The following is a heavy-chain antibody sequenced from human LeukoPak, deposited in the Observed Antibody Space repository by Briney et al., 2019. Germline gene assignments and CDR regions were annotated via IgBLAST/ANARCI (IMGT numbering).Heavy chain of an antibody. CDR1: GFTLSSYT. CDR2: ISSSSGYI. J-gene: IGHJ4*02. V-gene: IGHV3-21*01. CDR3: ARLLYSSRLFDY. Sequence: GGSLRLSCAASGFTLSSYTMNWVRQAPGKGLEWVSSISSSSGYIYYADSVKGRFTISRDNAKNSLYLQMNSLTAEDTAVYYCARLLYSSRLFDYWGQGTLVTVSS. D-gene: IGHD6-13*01.